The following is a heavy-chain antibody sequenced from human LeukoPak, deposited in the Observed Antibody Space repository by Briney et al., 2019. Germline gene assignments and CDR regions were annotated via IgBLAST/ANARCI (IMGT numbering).Heavy chain of an antibody. V-gene: IGHV3-30-3*01. D-gene: IGHD6-19*01. CDR3: ARANSSAWHNFDF. Sequence: PGRSLRLSCAASGFTFSSYAMHWVRQAPGKGLEWVAVISYDGSNYYADSVKGRFTISRDNSRDTLYLEMNSLRAEDRAAYYCARANSSAWHNFDFWGQGTLVTVSS. CDR2: ISYDGSN. CDR1: GFTFSSYA. J-gene: IGHJ4*02.